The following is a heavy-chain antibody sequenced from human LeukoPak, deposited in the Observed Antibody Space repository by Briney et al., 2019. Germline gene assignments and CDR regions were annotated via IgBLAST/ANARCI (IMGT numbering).Heavy chain of an antibody. CDR1: GFSVSNNY. J-gene: IGHJ6*03. CDR3: AKDSSSDWLLDGAYYMDV. D-gene: IGHD3-9*01. Sequence: GGSLRLSCAASGFSVSNNYMSWVRQAPGKGLEWVSVIYSGGSTYYADSVKGRFTISRDNSKNTLYLQMNSLRAEDTAVYFCAKDSSSDWLLDGAYYMDVWGKGTTVTASS. CDR2: IYSGGST. V-gene: IGHV3-66*01.